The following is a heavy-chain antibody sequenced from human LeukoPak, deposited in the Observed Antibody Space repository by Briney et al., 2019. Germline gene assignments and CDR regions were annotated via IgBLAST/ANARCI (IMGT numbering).Heavy chain of an antibody. CDR3: ARTPYNWGIDY. V-gene: IGHV1-8*03. D-gene: IGHD7-27*01. J-gene: IGHJ4*02. Sequence: ASVKVSCKASGYTFITYDINGVRQATGQGLEWMGWMNVNSGNTGYAQNFQGSLTITRNTSISTAYMELSSLRSEDTAVYYCARTPYNWGIDYWGQGTLVTVSS. CDR2: MNVNSGNT. CDR1: GYTFITYD.